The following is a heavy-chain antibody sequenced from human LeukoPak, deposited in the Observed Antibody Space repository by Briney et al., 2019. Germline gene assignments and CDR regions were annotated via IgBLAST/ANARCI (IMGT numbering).Heavy chain of an antibody. CDR2: INHSGST. V-gene: IGHV4-34*01. J-gene: IGHJ4*02. CDR1: GGSFSGYY. CDR3: ARIDSSGYYRDY. D-gene: IGHD3-22*01. Sequence: SETLSLTCAVYGGSFSGYYWSWIRQPPGKGQEWIGEINHSGSTNYNPSLKSRVTISVDTSKNQFSLKLSSVTAADTAVYYCARIDSSGYYRDYWGQGTLVTVSS.